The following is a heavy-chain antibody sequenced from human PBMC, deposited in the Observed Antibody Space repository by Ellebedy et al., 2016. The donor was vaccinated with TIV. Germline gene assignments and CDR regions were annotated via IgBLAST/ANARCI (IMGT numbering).Heavy chain of an antibody. V-gene: IGHV3-30-3*01. CDR1: GFTFSSYA. Sequence: GESLKISXAASGFTFSSYAMHWVRQAPGKGLEWVAVISYDGSNKYYADSVKGRFTISRDNSKNTLYLQMNSLRAEDTAVYYCARAPFWNGSGRHLDYWGQGTLVTVSS. J-gene: IGHJ4*02. D-gene: IGHD3-10*01. CDR2: ISYDGSNK. CDR3: ARAPFWNGSGRHLDY.